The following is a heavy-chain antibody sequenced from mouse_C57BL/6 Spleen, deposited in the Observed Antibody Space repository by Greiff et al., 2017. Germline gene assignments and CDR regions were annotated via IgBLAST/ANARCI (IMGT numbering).Heavy chain of an antibody. V-gene: IGHV1-59*01. CDR2: IDPSDSYT. J-gene: IGHJ4*01. Sequence: QVQLQQPGAELVRPGTSVKLSCKASGYTFTSYWMHWVKQRPGQGLEWIGVIDPSDSYTNYNQKFKGKATLTVDTSSSTAYMQLIILTAEYSAVYYCTRFRGDAMDYWGQGTSVTVSS. CDR3: TRFRGDAMDY. CDR1: GYTFTSYW.